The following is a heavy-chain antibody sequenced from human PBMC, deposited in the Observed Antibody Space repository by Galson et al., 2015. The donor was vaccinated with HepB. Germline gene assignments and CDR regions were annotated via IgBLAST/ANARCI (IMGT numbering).Heavy chain of an antibody. CDR1: GYTLTELS. J-gene: IGHJ4*02. Sequence: SVKVSCKVSGYTLTELSMHWVRQAPGKGLEWMGGFDPEDGETIYAQKFQGRVTMTEDTSTDTAYMELSSLRSEDTAVYYCATSGWKLGSEPFDYWGQGTLVTVSS. D-gene: IGHD1-14*01. CDR2: FDPEDGET. V-gene: IGHV1-24*01. CDR3: ATSGWKLGSEPFDY.